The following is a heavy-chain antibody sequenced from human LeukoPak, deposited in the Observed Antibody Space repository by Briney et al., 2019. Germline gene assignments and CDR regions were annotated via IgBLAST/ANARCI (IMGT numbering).Heavy chain of an antibody. J-gene: IGHJ4*02. CDR2: ISSSSSTI. CDR3: ARTDSTSAGYFDY. D-gene: IGHD2-2*01. Sequence: PGGSLRLSCAASGFTFSSYSMNWVRQAPGKGLEWVSYISSSSSTIYYADSVKGRFTISRDNAKNSLYLQMNSLRVEDTAVYYCARTDSTSAGYFDYWGQGTLVTVSS. CDR1: GFTFSSYS. V-gene: IGHV3-48*04.